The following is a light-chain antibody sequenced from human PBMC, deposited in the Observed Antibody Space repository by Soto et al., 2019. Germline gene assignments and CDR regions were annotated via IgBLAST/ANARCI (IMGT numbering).Light chain of an antibody. CDR1: QSINRY. J-gene: IGKJ2*01. CDR2: TSS. CDR3: QQIYITPYT. Sequence: DIQMTQSPSSLSVSVGDRVTITCRASQSINRYLNWYQQKPGKAPTLLIYTSSNLRSGVPSRFSGSGFGTDFTLTISSLQPEDFATYYCQQIYITPYTFGQGTKLETK. V-gene: IGKV1-39*01.